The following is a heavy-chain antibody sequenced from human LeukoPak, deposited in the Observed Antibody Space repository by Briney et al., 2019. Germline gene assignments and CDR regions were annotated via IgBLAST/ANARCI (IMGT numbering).Heavy chain of an antibody. CDR1: GGSISETNW. D-gene: IGHD3-16*02. CDR2: VFHTGTT. CDR3: ASGYSYPSPFDN. J-gene: IGHJ4*02. V-gene: IGHV4-4*02. Sequence: PSETLSLTCGVSGGSISETNWWSWVRQSPGRGLEWVGEVFHTGTTNYNPSFKSRVTLSVDKSKNHFSLQLTSVTAADTAVYYCASGYSYPSPFDNWGQGTRVTVPS.